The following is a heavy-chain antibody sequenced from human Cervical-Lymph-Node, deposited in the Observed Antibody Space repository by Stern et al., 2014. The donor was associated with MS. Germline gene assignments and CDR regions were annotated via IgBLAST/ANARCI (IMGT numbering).Heavy chain of an antibody. CDR3: ARTSPPYDYGDRFDY. CDR2: ISYDGTNK. Sequence: VQLVESGGGVVQPGRSLRLSCAGSGFTFSSYAMHWVRQAPGKGLEWVAVISYDGTNKYYADSVKGRFTISRDNSKNTLYLQMNSLRAEDTAMYYCARTSPPYDYGDRFDYWGQGTLVTVSS. D-gene: IGHD4-17*01. CDR1: GFTFSSYA. J-gene: IGHJ4*02. V-gene: IGHV3-30*03.